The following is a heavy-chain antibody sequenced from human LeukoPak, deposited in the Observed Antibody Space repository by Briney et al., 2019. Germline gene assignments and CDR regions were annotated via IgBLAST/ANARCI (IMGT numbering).Heavy chain of an antibody. CDR1: GFTFSSYG. CDR3: ARTQQWLVREHYYYGMGV. D-gene: IGHD6-19*01. J-gene: IGHJ6*02. Sequence: GGSLRLSCAASGFTFSSYGMHWVRQAPGKGLEWVAVIWYDGSNKYYADSVKGRFTISRDNSKNTLYLQMNSLRAEDTAVYYCARTQQWLVREHYYYGMGVWGQGTTVTVSS. CDR2: IWYDGSNK. V-gene: IGHV3-33*08.